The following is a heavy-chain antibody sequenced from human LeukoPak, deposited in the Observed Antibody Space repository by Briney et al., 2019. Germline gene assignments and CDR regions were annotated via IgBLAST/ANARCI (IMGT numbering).Heavy chain of an antibody. CDR1: VFTFSNAW. CDR2: IKSKTDGGTT. Sequence: GGSLRLSCAASVFTFSNAWMRWVRQAPGKGLEWVGRIKSKTDGGTTDYAAPVKGRFTISRDDSKNTLYLQMNSLKTEDTAVYYCTTERDLEGYYLDYWGQGTLVTVSS. J-gene: IGHJ4*02. V-gene: IGHV3-15*01. D-gene: IGHD5-24*01. CDR3: TTERDLEGYYLDY.